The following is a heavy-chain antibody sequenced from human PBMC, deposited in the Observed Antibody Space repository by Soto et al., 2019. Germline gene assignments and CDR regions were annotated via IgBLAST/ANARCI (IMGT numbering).Heavy chain of an antibody. CDR1: GYTFTNSA. Sequence: ASVKVSCKASGYTFTNSAIHWVRQAPGQTLEWMGWINVGIGNTKYSQKFQGRVTITRDTSTSTAYLELSSLRSEDTAVYYCARDPTYYDILTGNPGRYYGMDVWGQGTTVTVSS. CDR2: INVGIGNT. J-gene: IGHJ6*02. D-gene: IGHD3-9*01. V-gene: IGHV1-3*01. CDR3: ARDPTYYDILTGNPGRYYGMDV.